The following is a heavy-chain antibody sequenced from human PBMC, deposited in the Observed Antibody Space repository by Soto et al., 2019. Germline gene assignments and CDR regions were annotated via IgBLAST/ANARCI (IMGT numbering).Heavy chain of an antibody. CDR3: VRSFGWYAIDY. V-gene: IGHV4-4*02. J-gene: IGHJ4*02. CDR2: ISHIGSV. Sequence: QVLLQESGPGLVQPSGTLSLSCAVSGVSISSNYYWGWVRQSPGKGLEWLGDISHIGSVNYSPSLSSRVTISMDRSENQFSIKLHSVTAADTAVYYCVRSFGWYAIDYWCQGTLVIVSS. CDR1: GVSISSNYY. D-gene: IGHD6-19*01.